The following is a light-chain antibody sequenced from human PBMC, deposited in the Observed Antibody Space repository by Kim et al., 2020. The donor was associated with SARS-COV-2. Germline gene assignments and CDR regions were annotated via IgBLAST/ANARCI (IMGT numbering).Light chain of an antibody. V-gene: IGKV3-15*01. Sequence: VAPGERATLSCRASQSVSSNLAWYQQKPGQAPRLLIYGASTRATGIPARFSGSGSGTEFTLTISSLQSEDFAVYYCQQYNNWLWTFGQGTKVDIK. CDR2: GAS. J-gene: IGKJ1*01. CDR1: QSVSSN. CDR3: QQYNNWLWT.